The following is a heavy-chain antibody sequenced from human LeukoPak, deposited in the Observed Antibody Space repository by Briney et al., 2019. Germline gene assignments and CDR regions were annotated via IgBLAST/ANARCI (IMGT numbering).Heavy chain of an antibody. CDR2: ISASGSAT. Sequence: GGSLRLSCAASGFIFSNYGMNWVRQAPGKGLEWVAAISASGSATSYADSVRGRFTISRGNSKSTTYLQMNSLRAEDTAVFYCAKDLYLRDFWGGYFDYWGQGIPVTVSS. CDR1: GFIFSNYG. D-gene: IGHD3-3*01. J-gene: IGHJ4*02. V-gene: IGHV3-23*01. CDR3: AKDLYLRDFWGGYFDY.